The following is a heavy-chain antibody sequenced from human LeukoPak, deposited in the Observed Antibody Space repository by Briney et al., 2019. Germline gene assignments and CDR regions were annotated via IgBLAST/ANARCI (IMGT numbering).Heavy chain of an antibody. CDR2: IYNGGST. J-gene: IGHJ3*02. D-gene: IGHD3-9*01. CDR1: GFTVSSNY. Sequence: GGSLRLSCAASGFTVSSNYMSWVRQAPGKGLEWVSVIYNGGSTHYADSMKGRFTFSRDNSKNTLYLQMNSLRAEDTAVYYCARVIVTGYYDAFDIWGQGTMVTVSS. V-gene: IGHV3-53*01. CDR3: ARVIVTGYYDAFDI.